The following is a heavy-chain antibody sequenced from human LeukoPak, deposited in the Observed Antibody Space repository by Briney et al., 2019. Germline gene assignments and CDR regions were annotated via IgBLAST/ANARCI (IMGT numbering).Heavy chain of an antibody. CDR1: GFTFSSCG. V-gene: IGHV3-30*02. Sequence: PGGSLRLSCAASGFTFSSCGMHWVRQAPGKGLEWVAFIRYDGSNKYYADSVKGRFTISRDNSKNTLYLQMNSLRAEDTAVYYCAKDARYCSGGSCYPNAFDIWGQGTMVTVSS. D-gene: IGHD2-15*01. J-gene: IGHJ3*02. CDR3: AKDARYCSGGSCYPNAFDI. CDR2: IRYDGSNK.